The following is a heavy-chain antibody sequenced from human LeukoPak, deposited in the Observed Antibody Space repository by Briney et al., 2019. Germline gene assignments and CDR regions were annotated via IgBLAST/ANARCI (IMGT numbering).Heavy chain of an antibody. CDR3: GRDIVSMIDRLDYYYMDV. Sequence: GGSLRLSCAASGFTFDDYGMSWVRQAPGKGLEWVSGINWNGGSTGYADSVKGRFTISRDNAKNSLYLQMNSLRAEGTALYYCGRDIVSMIDRLDYYYMDVWGKGATVTVS. V-gene: IGHV3-20*04. CDR1: GFTFDDYG. J-gene: IGHJ6*03. D-gene: IGHD5/OR15-5a*01. CDR2: INWNGGST.